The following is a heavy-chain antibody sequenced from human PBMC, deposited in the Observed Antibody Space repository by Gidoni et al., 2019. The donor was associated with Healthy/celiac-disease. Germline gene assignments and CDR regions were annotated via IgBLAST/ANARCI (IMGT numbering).Heavy chain of an antibody. J-gene: IGHJ4*02. D-gene: IGHD5-12*01. CDR1: GYSFTSDW. V-gene: IGHV5-51*03. CDR3: ARAPTYMGWLPDY. CDR2: IYPGDSDT. Sequence: EVQLVQSGAEVKKPGASLKISCKGSGYSFTSDWIGWVRQMPGKGLEWMGLIYPGDSDTRYSPSFQGQVTISADKSISTAYLQWSSLKASDTAMYYCARAPTYMGWLPDYWGQGTLVTVSS.